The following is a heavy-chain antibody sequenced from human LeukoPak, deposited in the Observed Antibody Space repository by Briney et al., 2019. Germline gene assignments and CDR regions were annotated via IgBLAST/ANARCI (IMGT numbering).Heavy chain of an antibody. D-gene: IGHD5-24*01. Sequence: SQTLSLTCTVSGGSISSGDYYWTWIRQPPGKGLEWIGYIYYGGTTYYNPSLKSRITISMHTSKNQFSLKLSSVTAADTAVYYCARDWVEFENYFDSWGQGTLVTVSS. CDR2: IYYGGTT. J-gene: IGHJ4*02. CDR1: GGSISSGDYY. V-gene: IGHV4-30-4*08. CDR3: ARDWVEFENYFDS.